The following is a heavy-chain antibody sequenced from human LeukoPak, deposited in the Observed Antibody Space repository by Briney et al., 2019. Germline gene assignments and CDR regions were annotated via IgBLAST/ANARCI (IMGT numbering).Heavy chain of an antibody. J-gene: IGHJ5*02. CDR2: IYYSGSA. V-gene: IGHV4-39*07. D-gene: IGHD3-16*01. CDR3: ARDGATWQALFDP. CDR1: GGSISSSSYY. Sequence: PSETLSLTCTVSGGSISSSSYYWGWIRQPPGKGLEWIGSIYYSGSAYYNPSLKSRVTISVDTSKNQFSLKLSSVTAADTAVYYCARDGATWQALFDPWDQGTLVTVSS.